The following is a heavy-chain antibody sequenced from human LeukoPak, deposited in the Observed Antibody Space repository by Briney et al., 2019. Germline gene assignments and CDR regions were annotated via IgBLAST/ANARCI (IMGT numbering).Heavy chain of an antibody. Sequence: GGCLRLSRAASGFTLRSYNVNWVRDAPGKGLEWVSYISGSTTTVYYADSVRGRFSISRDNVENSLFLQMSSLRAENTAVYYCARDGYNYIDYCGQGTLATVSA. CDR3: ARDGYNYIDY. CDR1: GFTLRSYN. J-gene: IGHJ4*02. D-gene: IGHD5-24*01. CDR2: ISGSTTTV. V-gene: IGHV3-48*01.